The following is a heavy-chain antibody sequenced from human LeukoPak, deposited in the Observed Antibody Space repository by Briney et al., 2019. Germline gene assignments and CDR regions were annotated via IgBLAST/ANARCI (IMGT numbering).Heavy chain of an antibody. J-gene: IGHJ6*03. V-gene: IGHV4-39*01. CDR2: IYYSGST. D-gene: IGHD6-19*01. CDR3: ARRRLEQWLRYPGYYYYYDMDV. CDR1: GGSISSSSYY. Sequence: PSETLSLTCTVSGGSISSSSYYWGWIRQPPGKGLEWIGSIYYSGSTYYNPSLKSRVTISVDTSKNQFSLKLSSVTAADTAVYYCARRRLEQWLRYPGYYYYYDMDVWGKGTTVTISS.